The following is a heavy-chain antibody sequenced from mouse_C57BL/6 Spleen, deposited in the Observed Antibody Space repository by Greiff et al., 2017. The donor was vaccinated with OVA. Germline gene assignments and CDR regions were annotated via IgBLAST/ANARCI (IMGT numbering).Heavy chain of an antibody. J-gene: IGHJ4*01. Sequence: VQLQQSGPELVKPGASVKISCKASGYTFTDYYMNWVQQSHGKSLEWIGDINPNNGGTSYKQKFKGKATLTVDKSSSTAYMELRSLTSEDSAVYYCARNDYAMDYWGQGTSVTVSS. CDR3: ARNDYAMDY. CDR2: INPNNGGT. V-gene: IGHV1-26*01. CDR1: GYTFTDYY.